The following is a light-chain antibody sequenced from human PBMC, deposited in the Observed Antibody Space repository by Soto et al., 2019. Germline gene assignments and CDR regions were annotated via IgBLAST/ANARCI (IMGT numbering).Light chain of an antibody. Sequence: EIVLTQSPGTLSLSPGERATLSCRASQSVSSSYLVWYQKKAGQAPRLLIYGASSRATGIPDRFSGSGSGTDFTLTISRLETEDFAVYYCQQYGSSPQTFGQGTKVEIK. J-gene: IGKJ1*01. V-gene: IGKV3-20*01. CDR3: QQYGSSPQT. CDR2: GAS. CDR1: QSVSSSY.